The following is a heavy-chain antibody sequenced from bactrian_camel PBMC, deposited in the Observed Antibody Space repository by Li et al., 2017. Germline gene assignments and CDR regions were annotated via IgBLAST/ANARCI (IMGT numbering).Heavy chain of an antibody. CDR1: GGTYSTYRSYC. CDR2: IDTRGSV. Sequence: HVQLVESGGDSVQAGGSLRLSCEASGGTYSTYRSYCMAWFRQPPGKSREGVAAIDTRGSVTIADSVRGRFSISRDNAKNTLYLQLNSLKTEDTAMYYCVKDVIDYWGQGTQVTVS. J-gene: IGHJ4*01. CDR3: VKDVIDY. V-gene: IGHV3S57*01.